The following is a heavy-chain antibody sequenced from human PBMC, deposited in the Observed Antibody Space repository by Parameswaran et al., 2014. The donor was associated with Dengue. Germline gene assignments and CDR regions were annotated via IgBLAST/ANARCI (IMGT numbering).Heavy chain of an antibody. J-gene: IGHJ5*02. Sequence: VRQAPGKGLEWIGEIYHSGSTNYNPSLKSRVTISVDKSKNQFSLKLSSVTAADTAVYYCARAPAISNWFDPWGQGTLVTVSS. V-gene: IGHV4-4*02. CDR3: ARAPAISNWFDP. CDR2: IYHSGST. D-gene: IGHD2-2*01.